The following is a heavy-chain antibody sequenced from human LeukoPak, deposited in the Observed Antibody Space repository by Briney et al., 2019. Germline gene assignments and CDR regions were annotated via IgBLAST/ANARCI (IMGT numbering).Heavy chain of an antibody. CDR3: ARDKGCSGGSCYSTDAFDI. Sequence: GGSLRLSCAASGFTFSDYYMSWIRQAPGKGLEWVSYISSSGSTIYYADSVKGRFTISRDNAKNSLYLQMNSLRAGDTAVYYCARDKGCSGGSCYSTDAFDIWGQGTMVTVSS. D-gene: IGHD2-15*01. V-gene: IGHV3-11*01. CDR2: ISSSGSTI. J-gene: IGHJ3*02. CDR1: GFTFSDYY.